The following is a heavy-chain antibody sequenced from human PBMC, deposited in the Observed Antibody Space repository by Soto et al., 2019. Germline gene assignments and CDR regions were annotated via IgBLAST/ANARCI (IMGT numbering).Heavy chain of an antibody. V-gene: IGHV3-7*01. J-gene: IGHJ4*02. D-gene: IGHD3-3*01. CDR1: GFIFSSHW. CDR2: IKQDGSEK. Sequence: PGGSLRLSCAASGFIFSSHWMTWVRQAPGKGLEWVANIKQDGSEKYYVASVEGRFTISRDNAKSLLYLQMYSLRAEDTAMYYCARGSDFWSGDPALFDYWGQGTLVTVSS. CDR3: ARGSDFWSGDPALFDY.